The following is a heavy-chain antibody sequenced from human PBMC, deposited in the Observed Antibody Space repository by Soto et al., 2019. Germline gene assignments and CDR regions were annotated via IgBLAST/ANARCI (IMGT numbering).Heavy chain of an antibody. J-gene: IGHJ4*02. Sequence: QVQLVQSGAEVKKPGSSVKVSCKSSGGTYSPYTINWVRQAPGQGLEWMGRIIPFLGVTNYGLKFQARGTITAEKPTNTPYMGLRGLRFEATAVYYCARDWQSTVSTWSPLGFGGRETLFPASS. D-gene: IGHD4-4*01. CDR1: GGTYSPYT. CDR2: IIPFLGVT. CDR3: ARDWQSTVSTWSPLGF. V-gene: IGHV1-69*08.